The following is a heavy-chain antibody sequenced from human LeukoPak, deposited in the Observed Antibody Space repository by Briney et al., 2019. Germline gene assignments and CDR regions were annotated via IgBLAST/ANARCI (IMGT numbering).Heavy chain of an antibody. J-gene: IGHJ3*02. D-gene: IGHD2-2*02. V-gene: IGHV1-69*04. Sequence: SVKVSCKASGGTFSSYAISWVRQAPGQGLEWMGRIIPILGIANYAQKSQGRVTITADKSTSTAYMELSSLRSEDTAVYYCARAGKLPAAIVSLKSYVAFDIWGQGTMVTVSS. CDR1: GGTFSSYA. CDR3: ARAGKLPAAIVSLKSYVAFDI. CDR2: IIPILGIA.